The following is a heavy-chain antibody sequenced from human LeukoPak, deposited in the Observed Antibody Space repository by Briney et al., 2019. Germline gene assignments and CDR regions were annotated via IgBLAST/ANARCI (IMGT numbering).Heavy chain of an antibody. J-gene: IGHJ6*03. CDR2: IYHSGST. Sequence: SETLSLTCTVSGYSISSGYYWGWIRQPPGKGLEWIGSIYHSGSTYYNPSIKSRVTISVDTSKNQFSLKLSSVTAADTAVYYCARCYYDFWSGYKSYYYYYMDVWGKGTTVTVSS. V-gene: IGHV4-38-2*02. CDR1: GYSISSGYY. CDR3: ARCYYDFWSGYKSYYYYYMDV. D-gene: IGHD3-3*01.